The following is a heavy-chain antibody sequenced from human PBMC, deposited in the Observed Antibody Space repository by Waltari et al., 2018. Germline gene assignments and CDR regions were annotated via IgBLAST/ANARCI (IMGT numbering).Heavy chain of an antibody. J-gene: IGHJ4*02. CDR1: GASFDGFY. CDR3: GRAPATSWFGYSVY. CDR2: ITQTGDS. V-gene: IGHV4-34*01. Sequence: QVQLQQWGAGLLKPSETLSLTCGESGASFDGFYWSWIRQAPGKGLGWVGDITQTGDSNINPSRKSRLTISVDTSKRQFSLELTSVTPAHTAVYYCGRAPATSWFGYSVYWGQGTVVTVSS. D-gene: IGHD2-2*01.